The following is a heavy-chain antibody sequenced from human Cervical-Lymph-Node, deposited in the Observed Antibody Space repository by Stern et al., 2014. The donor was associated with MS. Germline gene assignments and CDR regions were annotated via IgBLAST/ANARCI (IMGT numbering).Heavy chain of an antibody. D-gene: IGHD1-7*01. CDR3: ATEELELRPRLYAFDI. J-gene: IGHJ3*02. V-gene: IGHV1-24*01. CDR1: GYTLTELS. Sequence: QDQLVQSGAEVKKPGASVKVSCKVSGYTLTELSMHWVRQAPGKGLEWMGGFDPEDGETIYAQKFQGRVTMTEDTSTDTAYMELSSLRSEDTAVYYCATEELELRPRLYAFDIWGQGTMVTVSS. CDR2: FDPEDGET.